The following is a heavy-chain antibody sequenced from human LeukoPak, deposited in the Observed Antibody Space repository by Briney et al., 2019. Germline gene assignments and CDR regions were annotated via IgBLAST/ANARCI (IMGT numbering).Heavy chain of an antibody. CDR2: IYYSGST. V-gene: IGHV4-59*01. CDR3: ARLGLRRPYFDY. Sequence: SETLSLTCTVSGGSISSYYWSWIRQPPGKGLEWIGYIYYSGSTNYNPSLKSRVTISVDTSKNQFSLKLSSVTAADTAVYYCARLGLRRPYFDYWGQGTLATVSS. J-gene: IGHJ4*02. CDR1: GGSISSYY.